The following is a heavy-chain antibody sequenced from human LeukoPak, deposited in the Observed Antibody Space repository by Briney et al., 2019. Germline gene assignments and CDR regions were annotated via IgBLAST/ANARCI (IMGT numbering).Heavy chain of an antibody. J-gene: IGHJ4*02. D-gene: IGHD6-13*01. V-gene: IGHV1-18*01. CDR2: MSTNT. CDR1: GYTFTNYG. Sequence: ASVKVSCKTSGYTFTNYGITWVRQAPGQGFEWMAWMSTNTNYARKFQGRVTLTTDTSTSTAYMELRSLRSDDTAVYYCARERESSNTWTAIAYWGQGTLVTVSS. CDR3: ARERESSNTWTAIAY.